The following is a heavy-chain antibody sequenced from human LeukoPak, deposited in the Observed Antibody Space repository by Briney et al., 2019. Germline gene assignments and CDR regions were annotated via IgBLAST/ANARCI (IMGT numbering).Heavy chain of an antibody. D-gene: IGHD3-10*01. Sequence: ASVKVSCKISAGTFSRYAISWVRQAPGQGLEWMGRITPMSATPSQTQWIQGRVTITADISTNTVYLDLSSLRSEDTALYFCAGDPPGKPVGFDIWGEGTMVTVSS. V-gene: IGHV1-69*06. J-gene: IGHJ3*02. CDR1: AGTFSRYA. CDR2: ITPMSATP. CDR3: AGDPPGKPVGFDI.